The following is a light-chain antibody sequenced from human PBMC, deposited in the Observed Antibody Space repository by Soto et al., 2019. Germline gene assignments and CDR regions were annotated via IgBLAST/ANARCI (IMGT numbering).Light chain of an antibody. CDR2: EVS. V-gene: IGLV2-8*01. J-gene: IGLJ3*02. Sequence: QSALTQPPSASGSPGQSVTISCTGTSSDVGGYNFVSWYQQLPGKAPKLMIYEVSERPSGVPDRFSGSKSGNTASLTVSGLQAEDEAHYYCSSYAGRNNVVFGGGTQLTVL. CDR3: SSYAGRNNVV. CDR1: SSDVGGYNF.